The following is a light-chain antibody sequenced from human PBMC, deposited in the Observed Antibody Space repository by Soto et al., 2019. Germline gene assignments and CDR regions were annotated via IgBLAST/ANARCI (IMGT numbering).Light chain of an antibody. J-gene: IGLJ1*01. CDR2: EVS. CDR3: SSYSSSTVRYV. V-gene: IGLV2-14*01. CDR1: SSDVGSYDF. Sequence: QSVLTQAASVSGSPGQSITMSCTGTSSDVGSYDFVSWYQQHPGKAPKLLIYEVSNRPSGVSARFSGSKSDNTASLTISGLQAADEADYFCSSYSSSTVRYVFGSGTKLIVL.